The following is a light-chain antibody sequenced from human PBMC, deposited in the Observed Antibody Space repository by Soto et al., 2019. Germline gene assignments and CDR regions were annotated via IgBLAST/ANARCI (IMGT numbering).Light chain of an antibody. V-gene: IGKV3-20*01. CDR3: QQYCSSPALT. CDR2: GAS. Sequence: EIVLTQSPGTLSLSPGERATLSCRASQSVSSSYLAWYQQKPGQAPRLLIYGASSRATGIPDRFSVSGAGTDYTLTISRLEPEDFAVYYCQQYCSSPALTFGGGTKVEIK. CDR1: QSVSSSY. J-gene: IGKJ4*01.